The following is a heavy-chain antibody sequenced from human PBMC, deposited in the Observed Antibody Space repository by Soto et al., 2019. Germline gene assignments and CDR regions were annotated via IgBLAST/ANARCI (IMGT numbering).Heavy chain of an antibody. CDR3: ARDLIQGLVISGRGNYAWNWFDP. V-gene: IGHV4-4*07. CDR2: IYTSGST. D-gene: IGHD3-9*01. CDR1: GGSISSYY. Sequence: SETLSLTCTVSGGSISSYYWSWIRQPAGKGLEWIGRIYTSGSTNYNPSLKSRVTMSVDTSKNQFSLKLSSVTAADTAVYYCARDLIQGLVISGRGNYAWNWFDPWGQGTLVTVSS. J-gene: IGHJ5*02.